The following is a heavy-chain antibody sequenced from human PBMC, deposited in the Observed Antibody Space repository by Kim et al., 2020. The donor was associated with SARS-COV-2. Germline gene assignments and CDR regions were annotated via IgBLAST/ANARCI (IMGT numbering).Heavy chain of an antibody. J-gene: IGHJ4*02. CDR2: ISSSSSYI. Sequence: GGSLRLSCAASGFTFSSYSMNWVRQAPGKGLEWVSSISSSSSYIYYADSVKGLFTISRDNAKNSLYLQMNSLRAEDTAVYYCARQGYSSWYYFDYWGQGTLVTVSS. D-gene: IGHD6-13*01. CDR3: ARQGYSSWYYFDY. V-gene: IGHV3-21*01. CDR1: GFTFSSYS.